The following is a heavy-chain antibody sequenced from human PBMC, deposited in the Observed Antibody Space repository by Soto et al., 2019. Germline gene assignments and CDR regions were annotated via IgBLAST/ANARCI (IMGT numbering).Heavy chain of an antibody. CDR2: ISSSGSTI. CDR3: GKTKYSTYDWYFDL. Sequence: PGGSLRLSCAASGFTFSDYYMSWIRQAPGKGLEWVSYISSSGSTIYYADSVKGRFTISRDNAKNSLYLQMNSLRAEDTAVYYCGKTKYSTYDWYFDLWGRGTLVTVSS. V-gene: IGHV3-11*01. D-gene: IGHD5-12*01. CDR1: GFTFSDYY. J-gene: IGHJ2*01.